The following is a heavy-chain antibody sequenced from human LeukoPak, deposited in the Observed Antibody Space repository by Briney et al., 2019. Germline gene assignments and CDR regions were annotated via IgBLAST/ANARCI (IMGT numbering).Heavy chain of an antibody. CDR3: ARHQRGSLPGFDY. CDR1: DGSISNYY. CDR2: IYYSGST. Sequence: SETLSLTCTVSDGSISNYYWSWIRQPPGKGLEWIGYIYYSGSTNYNSSLKSRVTISVDTSKNQFSLNLSSVTAADTAVYYCARHQRGSLPGFDYWGQGTLVTVSP. J-gene: IGHJ4*02. D-gene: IGHD1-26*01. V-gene: IGHV4-59*08.